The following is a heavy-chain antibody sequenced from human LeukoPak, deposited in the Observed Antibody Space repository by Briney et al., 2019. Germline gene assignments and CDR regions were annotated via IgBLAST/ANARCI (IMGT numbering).Heavy chain of an antibody. Sequence: GGSLRLSCAASGFTFNDHAMYWVRQAPGKGMEWVSGINWNSDNIGYADSVKGRFTISRDDAKNSLFLQMNSLRTEDTALYYCARASYYYDTTGLGAVDIWGQGTMVTVSS. D-gene: IGHD3-22*01. V-gene: IGHV3-9*01. CDR1: GFTFNDHA. J-gene: IGHJ3*02. CDR3: ARASYYYDTTGLGAVDI. CDR2: INWNSDNI.